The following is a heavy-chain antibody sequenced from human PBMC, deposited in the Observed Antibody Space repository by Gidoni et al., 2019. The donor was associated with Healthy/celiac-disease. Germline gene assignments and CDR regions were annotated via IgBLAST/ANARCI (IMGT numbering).Heavy chain of an antibody. V-gene: IGHV3-66*01. J-gene: IGHJ6*03. D-gene: IGHD6-19*01. CDR2: IHSGGST. CDR1: GFTVRSNS. Sequence: EVQLVESGGGLVQPGGPLRPSCAASGFTVRSNSMSWVRQAQGKGLEWVSVIHSGGSTYYADSVKGRFIISRDNSKNTLYLQMNSLRSEDTAVYYCARDRAYSSGWNPVSEDYYMDVWGKGTTVTVSS. CDR3: ARDRAYSSGWNPVSEDYYMDV.